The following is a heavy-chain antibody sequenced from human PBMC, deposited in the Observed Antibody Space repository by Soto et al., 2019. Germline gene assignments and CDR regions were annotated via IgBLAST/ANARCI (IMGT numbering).Heavy chain of an antibody. CDR1: GGSISSGGYY. D-gene: IGHD4-17*01. CDR3: ARRYGPGFDY. CDR2: IYYSGST. J-gene: IGHJ4*02. Sequence: PSETLSLTCTVSGGSISSGGYYWSWIRQHPGKGLEWIGYIYYSGSTYYNTSLKSRVTISVDASKNQFSLKLSSVTAADTAVYYCARRYGPGFDYWGQGTLVTVSS. V-gene: IGHV4-31*03.